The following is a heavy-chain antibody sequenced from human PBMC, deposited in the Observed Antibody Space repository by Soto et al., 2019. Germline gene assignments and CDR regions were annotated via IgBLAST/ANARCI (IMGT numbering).Heavy chain of an antibody. Sequence: EVQLVESGGGLVQPWGSLRLSCAASGFTFSTYWMTWVRQAPGKGLEWVANIKQDGSEKYYVDSVKGRFTISRDNAKNSLYLQMNSLRAEDTAVYYCATTGGYSSTWLLYYFDYWAQGPLVTVSS. V-gene: IGHV3-7*03. D-gene: IGHD6-13*01. CDR3: ATTGGYSSTWLLYYFDY. CDR2: IKQDGSEK. CDR1: GFTFSTYW. J-gene: IGHJ4*02.